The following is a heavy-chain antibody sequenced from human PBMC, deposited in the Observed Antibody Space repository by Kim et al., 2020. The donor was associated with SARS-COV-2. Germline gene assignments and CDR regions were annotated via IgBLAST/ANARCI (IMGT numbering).Heavy chain of an antibody. J-gene: IGHJ5*02. CDR2: INHSGST. D-gene: IGHD3-10*01. CDR3: ARGRYYYGSGSYVPGVVAHQTNWFDP. Sequence: SETLSLTCAVYGGSFSGYYWSWIRQPPGKGLEWIGEINHSGSTNYNPSLKSRVTISVDTSKNQFSLKLSSVTAADTAVYYCARGRYYYGSGSYVPGVVAHQTNWFDPWGQGTLVTVSS. CDR1: GGSFSGYY. V-gene: IGHV4-34*01.